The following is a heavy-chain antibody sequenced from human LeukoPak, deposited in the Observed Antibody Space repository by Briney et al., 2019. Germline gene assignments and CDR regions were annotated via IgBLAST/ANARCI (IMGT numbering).Heavy chain of an antibody. J-gene: IGHJ3*02. Sequence: GGSLRLSCAASGFSFSSFEMNWVRQGPGKGLEWVSYISASGTTIYDADSVKGRFTISRDNAKTTLYLHLNSLTAEDTAIYYCVRDEIRSGAFDIWGQGTMVTVSS. V-gene: IGHV3-48*03. D-gene: IGHD3-10*01. CDR2: ISASGTTI. CDR3: VRDEIRSGAFDI. CDR1: GFSFSSFE.